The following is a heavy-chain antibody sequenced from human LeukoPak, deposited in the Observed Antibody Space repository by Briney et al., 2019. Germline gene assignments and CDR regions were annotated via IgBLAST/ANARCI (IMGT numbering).Heavy chain of an antibody. V-gene: IGHV3-30*04. CDR2: ISFDGSNE. CDR1: GFTFSTYA. CDR3: ARGVDYYENSGTIDY. D-gene: IGHD3-22*01. J-gene: IGHJ4*02. Sequence: PGKSLRLSCAASGFTFSTYAIHWVRQAPGKGLEWVALISFDGSNEYYADSVRGRFNVYRDNSKNTLYLQMNSLRAEDTAVYYCARGVDYYENSGTIDYWGQGTLVTVSS.